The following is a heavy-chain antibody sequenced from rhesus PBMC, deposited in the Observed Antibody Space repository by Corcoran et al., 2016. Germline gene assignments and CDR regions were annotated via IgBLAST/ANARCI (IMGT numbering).Heavy chain of an antibody. J-gene: IGHJ2*01. CDR1: GGSISSGYG. D-gene: IGHD1-26*01. V-gene: IGHV4S7*01. CDR3: ARMNWSTVRWYFDL. CDR2: IYTSTANT. Sequence: QEQLKESGPGLVKPSETLSLTCTVSGGSISSGYGWGWSRQPPGKGLEWFVPIYTSTANTNYAPSLKSRVTISKDTSKNQFSLKLTSVTAADTALYYCARMNWSTVRWYFDLWGPGTPITVSS.